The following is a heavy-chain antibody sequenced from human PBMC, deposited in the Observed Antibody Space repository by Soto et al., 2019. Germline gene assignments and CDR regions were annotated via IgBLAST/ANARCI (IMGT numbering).Heavy chain of an antibody. D-gene: IGHD2-2*01. CDR1: VYTFTGYY. J-gene: IGHJ6*02. V-gene: IGHV1-2*02. CDR3: ARDLIVVVPVAGYYYYGMDV. Sequence: ASVKVSFQACVYTFTGYYMHGVRQSPGQGLDGMGWINPNSGGTNYAQKFQGRVTMTRDTSISTAYMELSRLRSDETAVYYCARDLIVVVPVAGYYYYGMDVWGQGTMVTVSS. CDR2: INPNSGGT.